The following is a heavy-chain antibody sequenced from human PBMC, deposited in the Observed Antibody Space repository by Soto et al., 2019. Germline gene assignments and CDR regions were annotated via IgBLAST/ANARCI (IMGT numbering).Heavy chain of an antibody. CDR3: AGGDYYHSSGYYFYYYTMDV. CDR1: GGXISSSSYY. V-gene: IGHV4-39*01. J-gene: IGHJ6*02. Sequence: PSETLXLTCTVSGGXISSSSYYWGWIRQPPGKGLEWIGNVYYGGSTYYNPSLKSRVTISVETSKSQFSLKLSSVTAADTAVYYCAGGDYYHSSGYYFYYYTMDVWGQGTTVTVSS. CDR2: VYYGGST. D-gene: IGHD3-22*01.